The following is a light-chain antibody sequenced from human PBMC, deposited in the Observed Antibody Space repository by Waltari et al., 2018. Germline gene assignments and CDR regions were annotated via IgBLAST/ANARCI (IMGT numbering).Light chain of an antibody. CDR3: QQYYSNEVT. Sequence: QSVLAQPPSASGTPGQRVIISLSGSRSNIEYSFVYWYQQFPGTAPKVLIQRNSQRPSGVPDRFSGSGSGTDFTLTISSLQAEDVAVYYCQQYYSNEVTFGGGTK. CDR2: RNS. V-gene: IGLV1-44*01. CDR1: RSNIEYSF. J-gene: IGLJ2*01.